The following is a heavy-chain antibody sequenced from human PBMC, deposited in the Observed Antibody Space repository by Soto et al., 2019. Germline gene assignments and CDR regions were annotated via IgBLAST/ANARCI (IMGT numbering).Heavy chain of an antibody. V-gene: IGHV1-2*02. J-gene: IGHJ4*02. CDR1: GYIFTAYS. CDR2: FNPNSGDT. D-gene: IGHD6-19*01. CDR3: AREASAVISLDY. Sequence: ASVKVSCKASGYIFTAYSMHWVRQAPGQGLEWVGWFNPNSGDTIYAQKFQGRVTLTRDTSISTAYMELYSLRSDDTAVYYCAREASAVISLDYWGQGTLVTVSS.